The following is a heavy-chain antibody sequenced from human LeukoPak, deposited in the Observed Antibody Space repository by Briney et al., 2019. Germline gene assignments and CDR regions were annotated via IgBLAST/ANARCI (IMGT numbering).Heavy chain of an antibody. V-gene: IGHV3-74*01. CDR1: GLPFSSVW. J-gene: IGHJ5*02. D-gene: IGHD3-10*01. CDR3: ARAVTYFYGSVTYDWFDP. CDR2: IKSDGST. Sequence: GGSLRLSCAASGLPFSSVWMSWVRQTPGKGLVWVSRIKSDGSTIYADSVKGRFTISRDNAKNTLYLQMNSLGAEDTAIYYCARAVTYFYGSVTYDWFDPWGQGTLVTVSS.